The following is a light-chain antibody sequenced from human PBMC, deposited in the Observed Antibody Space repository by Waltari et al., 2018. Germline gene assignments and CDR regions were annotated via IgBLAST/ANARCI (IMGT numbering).Light chain of an antibody. Sequence: QSALTQPASVSGSLGQSITISCTGSGSEIDIYNLVSWYQQYPGKAPKLIIYEGDERPSGVSDRFSVSTSGNTASLTISGRQADDEAEYHCCSYAGGTTFLFGGGTKVTVL. CDR3: CSYAGGTTFL. CDR1: GSEIDIYNL. J-gene: IGLJ2*01. V-gene: IGLV2-23*03. CDR2: EGD.